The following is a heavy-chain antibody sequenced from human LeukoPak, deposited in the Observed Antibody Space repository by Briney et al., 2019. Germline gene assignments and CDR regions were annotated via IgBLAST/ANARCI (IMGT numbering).Heavy chain of an antibody. J-gene: IGHJ4*02. CDR1: GGSISSSSYY. CDR3: ATDDFWSGYYAHY. V-gene: IGHV4-39*01. CDR2: IYYSGST. D-gene: IGHD3-3*01. Sequence: SETLSLTCTVSGGSISSSSYYWGWIRQPPGKGLEWIGSIYYSGSTYYNPSLKSRVTISVDTSNNQFSLQFRSGTAADTAVYYCATDDFWSGYYAHYWGQGTLVTVSS.